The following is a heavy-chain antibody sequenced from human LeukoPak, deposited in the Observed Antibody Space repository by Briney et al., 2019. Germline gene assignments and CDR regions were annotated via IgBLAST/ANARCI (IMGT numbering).Heavy chain of an antibody. Sequence: SETLSLTCTVSGGSISSYYWSWIRQPPGKGLEWIGYIHYSGSTNYNPSLKSRVTISVDTSKNQFSLKLSSVTAADTAVYYCARDLTLTGEFDYWGQGTLVTVSS. D-gene: IGHD7-27*01. CDR1: GGSISSYY. J-gene: IGHJ4*02. CDR3: ARDLTLTGEFDY. V-gene: IGHV4-59*12. CDR2: IHYSGST.